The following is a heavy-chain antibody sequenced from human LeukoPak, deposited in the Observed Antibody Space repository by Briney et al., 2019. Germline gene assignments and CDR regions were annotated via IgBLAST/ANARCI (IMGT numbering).Heavy chain of an antibody. J-gene: IGHJ6*02. D-gene: IGHD5-18*01. Sequence: GGSLRLSCAASGFTFSSYGMHWVRQAPGKGLEWVAVISYDGSNKYYADSVKGRFTTSRDNSKNTLYLQMNSLRAEDTAVYYCAKDESVDTAMVTYYYGMDVWGQGTTVTVSS. CDR2: ISYDGSNK. V-gene: IGHV3-30*18. CDR3: AKDESVDTAMVTYYYGMDV. CDR1: GFTFSSYG.